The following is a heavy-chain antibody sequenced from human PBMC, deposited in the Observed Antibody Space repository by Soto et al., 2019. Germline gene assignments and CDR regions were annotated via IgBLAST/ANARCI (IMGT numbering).Heavy chain of an antibody. CDR1: GFTFSSYA. CDR3: AGEKVGASYFDY. Sequence: HPGGSLRLSCAASGFTFSSYAMSWVRQAPGKGLEWVSAISGSGGSTYYADSVKGRFTISRDNAKNSLYLQMNSLRAEDTAVYYCAGEKVGASYFDYWGQGTLVTVSS. V-gene: IGHV3-23*01. CDR2: ISGSGGST. D-gene: IGHD1-26*01. J-gene: IGHJ4*02.